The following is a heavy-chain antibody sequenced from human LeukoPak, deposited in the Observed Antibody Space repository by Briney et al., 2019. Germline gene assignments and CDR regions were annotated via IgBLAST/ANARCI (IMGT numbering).Heavy chain of an antibody. CDR3: ARNRATNDY. V-gene: IGHV3-7*01. D-gene: IGHD1-26*01. J-gene: IGHJ4*02. CDR1: GFTFKKYR. CDR2: MKDDGNEI. Sequence: GWSLRLSCTASGFTFKKYRMTWGRQAPGKGLEWVASMKDDGNEIQYVDSVKGRFTISRDNAKNSLYLQMNNLRAEDTAVYYCARNRATNDYWGQGTLVTVSS.